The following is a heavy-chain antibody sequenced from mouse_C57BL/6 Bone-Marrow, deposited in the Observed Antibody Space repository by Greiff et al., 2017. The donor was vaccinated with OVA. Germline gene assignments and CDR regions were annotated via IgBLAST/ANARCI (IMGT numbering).Heavy chain of an antibody. V-gene: IGHV3-6*01. CDR3: ARGRSQLRLTWFAY. CDR1: GYSITSGYY. J-gene: IGHJ3*01. D-gene: IGHD3-2*02. CDR2: ISYDGSN. Sequence: EVQLQESGPGLVKPSQSLSLTCSVTGYSITSGYYWNWIRQFPGNKLEWMGYISYDGSNNYNPSLKNRISITRDTSKNQFFLKLNSVTTEDTATYYCARGRSQLRLTWFAYWGQGTLVTVS.